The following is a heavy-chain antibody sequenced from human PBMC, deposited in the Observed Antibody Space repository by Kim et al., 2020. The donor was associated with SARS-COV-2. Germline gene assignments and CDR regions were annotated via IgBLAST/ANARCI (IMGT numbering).Heavy chain of an antibody. CDR3: AKDLLYVPGRGYFDS. Sequence: ADSVRGRFTISRDNPKNILFLQMGSLRVDDTAVYYCAKDLLYVPGRGYFDSWGQGVLVTVSS. V-gene: IGHV3-23*01. J-gene: IGHJ4*02. D-gene: IGHD3-10*01.